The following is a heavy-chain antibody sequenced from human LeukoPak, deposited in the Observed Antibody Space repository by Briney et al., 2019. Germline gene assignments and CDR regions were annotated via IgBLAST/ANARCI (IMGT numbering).Heavy chain of an antibody. CDR2: INPNSGGT. D-gene: IGHD3-16*02. J-gene: IGHJ4*02. V-gene: IGHV1-2*02. CDR3: ATLSPVWGSYRPPNDY. CDR1: GYTFTGYY. Sequence: SVKASCKASGYTFTGYYMHWVRQAPGQGLEWVGWINPNSGGTHYAQKFQGRVTMTRDTSISTAYMELSRLRSDDTAVYYCATLSPVWGSYRPPNDYWGQGTLVTVSS.